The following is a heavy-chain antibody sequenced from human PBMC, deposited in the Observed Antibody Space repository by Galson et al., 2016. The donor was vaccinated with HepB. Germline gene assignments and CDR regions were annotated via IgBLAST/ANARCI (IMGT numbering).Heavy chain of an antibody. D-gene: IGHD2/OR15-2a*01. J-gene: IGHJ4*02. V-gene: IGHV3-33*01. CDR2: FWNRRASE. CDR3: ARDRDRTTLFFDH. Sequence: SLRLSCAASGFTFSTSDIHWVRQAPGKGLEWVAVFWNRRASEYYADSVKGRFTVSRDISKTTLYLEMNSLRAEDTAVYYCARDRDRTTLFFDHWGQGTLVTVSS. CDR1: GFTFSTSD.